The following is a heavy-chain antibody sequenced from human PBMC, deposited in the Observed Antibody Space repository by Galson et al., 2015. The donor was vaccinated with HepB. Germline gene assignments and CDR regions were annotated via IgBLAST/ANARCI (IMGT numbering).Heavy chain of an antibody. CDR3: AREGDGAYFDY. CDR2: IVPIIGTD. D-gene: IGHD3-16*01. J-gene: IGHJ4*02. CDR1: GGTLTNYP. Sequence: QSGAEVKKPGSSVRVSCKASGGTLTNYPISWVRQAPGQGLEWMGGIVPIIGTDNYAQKFQDRLTIVADKSTSTNYMELRSLRSEDTAVYYCAREGDGAYFDYWGQGTLVSVSS. V-gene: IGHV1-69*06.